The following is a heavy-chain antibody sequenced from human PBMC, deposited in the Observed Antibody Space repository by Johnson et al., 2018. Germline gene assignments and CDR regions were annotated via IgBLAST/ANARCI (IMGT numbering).Heavy chain of an antibody. V-gene: IGHV4-39*07. D-gene: IGHD2-2*01. CDR3: AEGDVVCDFDI. Sequence: QVRLQESGPGLVKPSETMSLTCTVSGDSISSRNYYWGWIRQPPGEGLEWIGTIYYSGSTYYNPSLKRRVTVSVDSSKNQFSLNLRSVTDADTAVYHCAEGDVVCDFDIWGQGTVVTVSS. CDR1: GDSISSRNYY. J-gene: IGHJ3*02. CDR2: IYYSGST.